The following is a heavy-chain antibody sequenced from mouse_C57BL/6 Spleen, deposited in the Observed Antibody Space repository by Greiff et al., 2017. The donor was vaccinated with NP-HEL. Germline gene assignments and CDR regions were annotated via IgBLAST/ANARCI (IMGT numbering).Heavy chain of an antibody. D-gene: IGHD3-2*02. CDR3: ARRQLRLPYFDY. CDR1: GYAFSSSW. J-gene: IGHJ2*01. CDR2: IYPGDGDT. V-gene: IGHV1-82*01. Sequence: QVQLQQSGPELVKPGASVKISCKASGYAFSSSWMNWVKQRPGKGLEWIGRIYPGDGDTNYNGKFKGKATLTADKSSSTAYMQLSSLTSEDSAVYFCARRQLRLPYFDYWGQGTTLTVSS.